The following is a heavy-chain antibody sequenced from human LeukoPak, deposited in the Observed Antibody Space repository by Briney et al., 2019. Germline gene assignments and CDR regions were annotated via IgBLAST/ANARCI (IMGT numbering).Heavy chain of an antibody. CDR3: ATLYSYFYLDY. Sequence: SETLSLTCTVSGGPISSSNDYWGWVRQPPGKGLEWIGSIYYSGTTYYSPSLKSRVTISVDTSKKQFSLKLTSVTAADTAVYYCATLYSYFYLDYWGQGTLVTVSS. D-gene: IGHD5-18*01. CDR2: IYYSGTT. CDR1: GGPISSSNDY. V-gene: IGHV4-39*01. J-gene: IGHJ4*02.